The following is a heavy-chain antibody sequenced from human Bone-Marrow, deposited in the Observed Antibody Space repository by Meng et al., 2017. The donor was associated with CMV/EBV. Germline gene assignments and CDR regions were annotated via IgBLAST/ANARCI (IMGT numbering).Heavy chain of an antibody. CDR1: GFTFSSYA. J-gene: IGHJ6*02. D-gene: IGHD3-3*01. CDR3: ARVQYYDFWSGYYTYPYYYGMDV. V-gene: IGHV3-30*04. Sequence: GESLKISCAASGFTFSSYAMHWVRQAPGKGLEWVAVISYDGSNKYYADSVKGRCTISRDNSKNTLYLQMNSLRAEDTAVYYCARVQYYDFWSGYYTYPYYYGMDVWGQGTTVTVSS. CDR2: ISYDGSNK.